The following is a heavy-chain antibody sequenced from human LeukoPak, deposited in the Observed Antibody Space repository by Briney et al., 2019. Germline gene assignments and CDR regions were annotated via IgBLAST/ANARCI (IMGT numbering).Heavy chain of an antibody. CDR2: IKSDGSST. Sequence: GGSLRLSCAASGFTFSTFWMHWVRQAPGKGLVWVSRIKSDGSSTSYADSVKGRFTISRDNAKNSLYLQMNSLRAEDTAVYYCARVYGVSDYWGQGTLVTVSS. CDR3: ARVYGVSDY. V-gene: IGHV3-74*01. CDR1: GFTFSTFW. D-gene: IGHD3-10*01. J-gene: IGHJ4*02.